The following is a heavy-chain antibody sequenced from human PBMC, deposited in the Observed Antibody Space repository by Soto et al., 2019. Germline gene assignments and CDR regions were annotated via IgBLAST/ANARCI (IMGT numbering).Heavy chain of an antibody. J-gene: IGHJ6*02. V-gene: IGHV4-34*01. CDR3: ARGKTIFGVVDYGMDV. CDR2: INHSGST. D-gene: IGHD3-3*01. CDR1: GGSFGGYY. Sequence: QVQLQQWGAGLLKPSETLSLTCAVYGGSFGGYYWSWIRQPPGKGLEWIGEINHSGSTNYNPSLKSRVTISVDTSKNQFSLKLSSVTAADTAVYYCARGKTIFGVVDYGMDVWGQGTTVTVSS.